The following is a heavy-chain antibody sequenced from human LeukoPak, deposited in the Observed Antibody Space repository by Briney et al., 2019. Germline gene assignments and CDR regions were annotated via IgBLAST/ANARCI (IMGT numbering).Heavy chain of an antibody. J-gene: IGHJ4*02. Sequence: GRSLRLSCAASGFTFDDYAMHWVRQAPGKGLEWVSGISWNSGSIGYADSVKGRFTIPRDNSKNSLYLQMNSLRAEDTALYYCAKDIAGIAVAGPFDYWGQGTLVTVSS. CDR1: GFTFDDYA. D-gene: IGHD6-19*01. CDR2: ISWNSGSI. CDR3: AKDIAGIAVAGPFDY. V-gene: IGHV3-9*01.